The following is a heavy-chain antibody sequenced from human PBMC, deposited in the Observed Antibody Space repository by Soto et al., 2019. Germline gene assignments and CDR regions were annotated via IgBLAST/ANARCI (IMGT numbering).Heavy chain of an antibody. J-gene: IGHJ4*02. V-gene: IGHV1-18*01. Sequence: ASVKVSCKASGYTFSNYGISWVRQAPGQGLEWMGRIPAYTSDTMYAQKFQGRVTTTTDTSTGTAYMELRSLRSDATAIYYCARAPWGAVPATVDSWGQGTLVTVSS. D-gene: IGHD2-2*01. CDR3: ARAPWGAVPATVDS. CDR2: IPAYTSDT. CDR1: GYTFSNYG.